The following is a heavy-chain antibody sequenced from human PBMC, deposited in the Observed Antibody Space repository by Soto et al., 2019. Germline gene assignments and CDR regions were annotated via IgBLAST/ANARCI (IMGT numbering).Heavy chain of an antibody. J-gene: IGHJ4*02. CDR2: VSHDGRNT. CDR3: AKGGRQWLVTSDFNY. Sequence: VQLVESGGGVVQPGRSLRLSCAASGFTFIDYAMHWVRQPPGKGLGGVAVVSHDGRNTHYADSVKGRFTISRDSSKNTVSLEMTSLRAEDTAVYYCAKGGRQWLVTSDFNYWGQGALVTVSS. CDR1: GFTFIDYA. D-gene: IGHD6-19*01. V-gene: IGHV3-30*18.